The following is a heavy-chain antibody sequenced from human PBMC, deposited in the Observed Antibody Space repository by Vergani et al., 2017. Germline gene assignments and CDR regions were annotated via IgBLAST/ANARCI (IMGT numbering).Heavy chain of an antibody. V-gene: IGHV3-23*01. CDR3: AKAVRSGSYSMDAFDI. D-gene: IGHD1-26*01. J-gene: IGHJ3*02. Sequence: EVQLLESGGGLVQPGGSLRLSCAASGSTFSSYAMSWVRQAPGKGLEWVSAISGSGGSTYYADSVKGRFTISRDNSKNTLYLQMNSLRAEDTAVYYCAKAVRSGSYSMDAFDIWGQGTMVTVSS. CDR1: GSTFSSYA. CDR2: ISGSGGST.